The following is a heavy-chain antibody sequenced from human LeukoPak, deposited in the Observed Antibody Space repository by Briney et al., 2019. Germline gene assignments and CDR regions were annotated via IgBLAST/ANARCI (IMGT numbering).Heavy chain of an antibody. CDR1: GFTFSNYP. V-gene: IGHV3-30*03. CDR3: ARDCLGSQFWSGYYLGPDNYFDY. CDR2: ISYDGSAK. Sequence: GGSLRLSCAASGFTFSNYPMNWVRQAPVKGLEWVALISYDGSAKYYVDSVKGRFTISRDNSKNTLYLQMNSLRAEDTAVYYCARDCLGSQFWSGYYLGPDNYFDYWGQGSLVTVSS. J-gene: IGHJ4*02. D-gene: IGHD3-3*01.